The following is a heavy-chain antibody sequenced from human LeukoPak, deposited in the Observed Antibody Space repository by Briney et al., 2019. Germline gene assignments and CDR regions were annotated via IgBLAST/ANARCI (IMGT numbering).Heavy chain of an antibody. CDR3: AKELFPRQYTSSWYYFDY. V-gene: IGHV3-30*18. CDR1: GFTFSSYG. D-gene: IGHD6-13*01. J-gene: IGHJ4*02. Sequence: PGTSLRLSCAASGFTFSSYGMHWVRQAPGKGLEWVAVISYDGNNKYYADSVKGRFTISRDNSKSTLYLQMNSLSAEDTAVYYCAKELFPRQYTSSWYYFDYWGQGTLVTVSS. CDR2: ISYDGNNK.